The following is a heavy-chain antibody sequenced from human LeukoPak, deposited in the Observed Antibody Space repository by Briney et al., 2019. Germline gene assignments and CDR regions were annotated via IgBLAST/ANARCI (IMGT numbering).Heavy chain of an antibody. CDR3: ARGGSGWATGFFDY. D-gene: IGHD6-19*01. Sequence: ASVNVSCKASGYTFTSYGISWVRQAPGQALEWMGWISAYNGNTNYAQKPQGRVTMTTDTSTSTAYMQLRRLRADDTAVYYCARGGSGWATGFFDYWGQGTLVTVSS. J-gene: IGHJ4*02. V-gene: IGHV1-18*01. CDR1: GYTFTSYG. CDR2: ISAYNGNT.